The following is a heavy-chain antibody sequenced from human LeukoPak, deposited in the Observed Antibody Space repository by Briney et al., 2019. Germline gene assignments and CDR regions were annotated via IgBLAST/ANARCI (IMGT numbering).Heavy chain of an antibody. V-gene: IGHV4-59*12. CDR2: IYNSGST. Sequence: SETLSLTCTASGCTISSYYWGWIRQPPGKGLEWIGCIYNSGSTNYNPSLKSRITISVDTTKNQFSLKLSPVTAADTADYYVAIKGPTGTATMVDAFDIWGQGTMVTVSS. D-gene: IGHD4/OR15-4a*01. CDR3: AIKGPTGTATMVDAFDI. CDR1: GCTISSYY. J-gene: IGHJ3*02.